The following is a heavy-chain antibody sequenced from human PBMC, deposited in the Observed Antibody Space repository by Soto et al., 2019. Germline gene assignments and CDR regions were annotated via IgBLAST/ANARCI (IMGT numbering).Heavy chain of an antibody. J-gene: IGHJ5*02. V-gene: IGHV4-59*01. Sequence: WNRQTPGKGLEWIGYIYNSGSTNYNPSLKNRVTISVDTSKNQFSLKLSSVTAADTAVYYCARGVWWFDPWGQGTLVTVPS. CDR2: IYNSGST. CDR3: ARGVWWFDP.